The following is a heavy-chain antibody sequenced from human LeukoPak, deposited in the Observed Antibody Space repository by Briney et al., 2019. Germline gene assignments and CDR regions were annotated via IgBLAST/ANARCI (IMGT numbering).Heavy chain of an antibody. CDR2: INHSGST. CDR1: GGSFSGYY. D-gene: IGHD1-7*01. J-gene: IGHJ6*03. CDR3: ARAYWNYVKTYYYYMDV. V-gene: IGHV4-34*01. Sequence: SETLSLTCAVYGGSFSGYYWSWIRQPPGKGPEWIGEINHSGSTNYNPSLKSRVTISVDTSKNQFSLKLSSVTAADTAVYYCARAYWNYVKTYYYYMDVWGKGTTVTVSS.